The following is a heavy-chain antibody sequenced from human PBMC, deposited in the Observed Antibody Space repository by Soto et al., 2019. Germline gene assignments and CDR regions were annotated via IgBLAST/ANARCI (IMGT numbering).Heavy chain of an antibody. CDR1: GFILNNYA. V-gene: IGHV3-23*01. J-gene: IGHJ3*01. CDR3: VKRGGTWGAFAF. Sequence: VQLLESGGDLVQPGGSLRLSCVASGFILNNYAMSWVRQAPGKGLEWVSTSGGTDGDSDGVPWYEDSVKGRFTISRDSSADTMFLHIDKLRAEEWARYFFVKRGGTWGAFAFWGQGTTVVVSS. CDR2: SGGTDGDSDGVP. D-gene: IGHD1-26*01.